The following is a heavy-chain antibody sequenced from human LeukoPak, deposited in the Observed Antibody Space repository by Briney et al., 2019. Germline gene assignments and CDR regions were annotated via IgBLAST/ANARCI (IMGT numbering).Heavy chain of an antibody. J-gene: IGHJ1*01. CDR2: IIPIFGTA. D-gene: IGHD6-13*01. CDR3: AREGPWSSSSWYGYFQH. V-gene: IGHV1-69*13. Sequence: SVKVSCKASGGTFSSYAISWVRQAPGQGLEWMGGIIPIFGTANYAQKFQGRVTITADESTSTAYMELSSLRSEDTAVYYCAREGPWSSSSWYGYFQHWGQGTLVTVSP. CDR1: GGTFSSYA.